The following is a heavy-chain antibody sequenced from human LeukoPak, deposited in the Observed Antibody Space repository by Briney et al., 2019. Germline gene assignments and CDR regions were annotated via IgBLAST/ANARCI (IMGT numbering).Heavy chain of an antibody. D-gene: IGHD6-19*01. CDR1: GFTFSSCG. Sequence: GGSLRLSCAASGFTFSSCGMHWVRQAPGKGLEWVAFIRYDGSNKYYADSVKGRFTISRDNSKNTLYLQMNSLRAEDTAVYYCASDSSGWSAFDYWGQGTLVTVSS. CDR3: ASDSSGWSAFDY. V-gene: IGHV3-30*02. CDR2: IRYDGSNK. J-gene: IGHJ4*02.